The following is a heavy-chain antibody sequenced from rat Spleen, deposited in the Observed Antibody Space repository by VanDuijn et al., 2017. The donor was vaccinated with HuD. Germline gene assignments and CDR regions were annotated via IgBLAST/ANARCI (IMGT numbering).Heavy chain of an antibody. Sequence: EVQLVESGGGLVQPGRSMKLSCAASGFTFSNYHMAWVRQAPTKGLEWVATISYDGRTTYYRDSVKGRFTISRDNPKSTLYLQMDSLRSEDTATYYCSTRDGGYPHWGQGVMVTVSS. CDR3: STRDGGYPH. CDR2: ISYDGRTT. J-gene: IGHJ2*01. CDR1: GFTFSNYH. D-gene: IGHD1-11*01. V-gene: IGHV5-25*01.